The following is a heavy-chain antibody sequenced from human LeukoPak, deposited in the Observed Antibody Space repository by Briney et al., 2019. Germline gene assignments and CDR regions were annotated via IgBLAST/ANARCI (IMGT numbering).Heavy chain of an antibody. CDR1: GFTFSSYS. CDR2: ISSSSSYI. J-gene: IGHJ4*02. Sequence: GGPLRLSCAASGFTFSSYSMNWVRQAPGKGLEWVSSISSSSSYIYYADSVKGRFTIPRDNAKNSLYLQMNSLRAEDTAVYYCARGLAMLYNYWGQGTLVTVSS. D-gene: IGHD2-8*01. CDR3: ARGLAMLYNY. V-gene: IGHV3-21*01.